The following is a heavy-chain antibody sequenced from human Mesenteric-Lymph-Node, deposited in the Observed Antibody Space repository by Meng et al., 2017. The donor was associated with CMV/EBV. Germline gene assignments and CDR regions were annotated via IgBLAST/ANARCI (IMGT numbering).Heavy chain of an antibody. CDR1: GGSISSRDNH. CDR3: DRKNPGEYYFDY. J-gene: IGHJ4*02. CDR2: IYYSANT. Sequence: VSGGSISSRDNHWSWVRLQPGEGMEWSGYIYYSANTYNNRSLRGRVNISVDTIKNQFSLKLTSVTVADTAGYYCDRKNPGEYYFDYWGQGALVTVSS. D-gene: IGHD3-10*01. V-gene: IGHV4-30-4*08.